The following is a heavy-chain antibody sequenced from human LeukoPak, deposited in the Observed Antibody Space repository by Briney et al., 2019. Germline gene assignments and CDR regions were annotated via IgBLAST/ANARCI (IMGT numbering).Heavy chain of an antibody. CDR1: GFTFSSYG. CDR2: ISGSGGST. D-gene: IGHD3-3*01. V-gene: IGHV3-23*01. J-gene: IGHJ4*02. CDR3: AKVTNFGFWSGYNFDY. Sequence: GGSLRLSCAASGFTFSSYGMSWVRQAPGKGLEWVSAISGSGGSTYYADSVKGRFTISRDNSKNTLYLQMNSLRAEDTAVYYCAKVTNFGFWSGYNFDYWGQGTLVTVSS.